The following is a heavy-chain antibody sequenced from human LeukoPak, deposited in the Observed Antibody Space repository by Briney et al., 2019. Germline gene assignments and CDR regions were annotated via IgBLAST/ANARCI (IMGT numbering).Heavy chain of an antibody. CDR1: GFTFSSYW. CDR3: ARVPYYYDSSGYSGDYMDV. Sequence: GGSLRLSCAASGFTFSSYWMSWVRQAPGKGLEWVANIKQDGSEKYYVDSVKGRFTISRDNAKNSLYLQMNSLRAEDTAVYYCARVPYYYDSSGYSGDYMDVWGKGTTVTVSS. D-gene: IGHD3-22*01. J-gene: IGHJ6*03. V-gene: IGHV3-7*01. CDR2: IKQDGSEK.